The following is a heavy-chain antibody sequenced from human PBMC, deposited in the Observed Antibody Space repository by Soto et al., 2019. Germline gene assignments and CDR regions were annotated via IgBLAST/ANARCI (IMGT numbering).Heavy chain of an antibody. J-gene: IGHJ6*03. CDR1: GFTFSGYA. CDR3: AKDSLSAPYYMDV. Sequence: SLRLSCAASGFTFSGYAMSWVRQAPGKGLEWVSGISGNSGSTDYADSVKGRFTISRDNAKNSLYLQMNNLRAEDTALYYCAKDSLSAPYYMDVWGKGTTVTVSS. V-gene: IGHV3-9*01. D-gene: IGHD3-10*01. CDR2: ISGNSGST.